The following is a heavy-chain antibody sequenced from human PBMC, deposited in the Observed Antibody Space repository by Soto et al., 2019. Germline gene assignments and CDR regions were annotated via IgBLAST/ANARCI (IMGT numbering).Heavy chain of an antibody. V-gene: IGHV4-59*08. CDR1: GGSISSYS. CDR2: IFYSGST. J-gene: IGHJ5*02. Sequence: SETLSLTCTVSGGSISSYSWRWIRQPPGKGLEWIGYIFYSGSTNYNPSLKSRVTISVDTSKNQFSLNLSSVTAADTAVYYCARHRAPNWLDPWGQGILVTVSS. D-gene: IGHD3-10*01. CDR3: ARHRAPNWLDP.